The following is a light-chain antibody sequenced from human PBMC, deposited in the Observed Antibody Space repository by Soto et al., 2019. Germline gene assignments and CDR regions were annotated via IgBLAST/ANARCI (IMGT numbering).Light chain of an antibody. CDR2: STS. V-gene: IGLV7-43*01. CDR1: TGAVTSDNY. Sequence: QAVVTQEPLLTVSPGGTVTLTCASSTGAVTSDNYPNWFQLKPGQAPKSVIYSTSNKHSWTPARFSGSLLGGKAALTLSGVQPEDEAEYYCLLYYGGVYVFGSGTKLTVL. CDR3: LLYYGGVYV. J-gene: IGLJ1*01.